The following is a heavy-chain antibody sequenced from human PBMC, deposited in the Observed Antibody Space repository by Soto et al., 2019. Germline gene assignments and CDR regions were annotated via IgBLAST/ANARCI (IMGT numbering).Heavy chain of an antibody. J-gene: IGHJ4*02. CDR2: ISGDGRDT. CDR1: GFSLSDYC. V-gene: IGHV3-74*03. CDR3: ARGSLLYSGSGSYSLNFDY. Sequence: GGSLRLSCAASGFSLSDYCMHWVRQVPGKGLLWVSRISGDGRDTTYADSVKGRFTISRDNAKNSLYLQMNSLRAEDTAVYYCARGSLLYSGSGSYSLNFDYWGQGTLVTVSS. D-gene: IGHD3-10*01.